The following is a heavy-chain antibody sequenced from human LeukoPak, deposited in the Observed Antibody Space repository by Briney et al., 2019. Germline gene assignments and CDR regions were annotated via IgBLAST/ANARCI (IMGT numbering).Heavy chain of an antibody. D-gene: IGHD6-19*01. J-gene: IGHJ6*02. CDR1: GGSIDSHY. CDR2: FFTGGST. V-gene: IGHV4-4*07. Sequence: SETLSLTCTVSGGSIDSHYWSWNRQSAGKGLEWIGRFFTGGSTYYNPSLESRVTVSVDTSKNQFSLKLRSVTAADTAVYFCARGSGVAVGMDVWGQGTTVIVSS. CDR3: ARGSGVAVGMDV.